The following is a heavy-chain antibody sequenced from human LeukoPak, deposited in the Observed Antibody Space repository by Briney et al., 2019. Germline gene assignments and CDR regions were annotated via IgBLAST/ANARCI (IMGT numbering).Heavy chain of an antibody. V-gene: IGHV4-39*07. CDR3: ARGTPQETDYCSGGSCYSGVGYYFDY. CDR2: IYYSGST. Sequence: TSSETLSLTCTVSGGSISSSSYYWGWIRQPPGEGLEWIGSIYYSGSTYYNPSLKSRVTISVDTSKNQFSLKLSSVTAADTAVYYCARGTPQETDYCSGGSCYSGVGYYFDYWGQGTLVTVSS. J-gene: IGHJ4*02. D-gene: IGHD2-15*01. CDR1: GGSISSSSYY.